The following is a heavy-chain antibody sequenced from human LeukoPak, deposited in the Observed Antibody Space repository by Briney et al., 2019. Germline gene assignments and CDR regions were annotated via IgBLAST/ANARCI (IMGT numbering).Heavy chain of an antibody. Sequence: GGSLRLSCAASGFTFSNYAMTWVRQAPGKGLEWVAIISYDGSNKYYADSVKGRFTVSRDNSKNTLYLQMNSLRTEDTAVYYCAEDLVGPYIWGQGTMVTVSS. V-gene: IGHV3-30*18. CDR1: GFTFSNYA. J-gene: IGHJ3*02. CDR2: ISYDGSNK. CDR3: AEDLVGPYI. D-gene: IGHD1-26*01.